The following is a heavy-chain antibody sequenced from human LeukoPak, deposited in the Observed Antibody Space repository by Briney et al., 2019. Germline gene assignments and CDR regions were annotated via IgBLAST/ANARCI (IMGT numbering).Heavy chain of an antibody. CDR3: ARGTEYYYDSSGYYYAFDY. D-gene: IGHD3-22*01. CDR1: GGTFSSYA. CDR2: IIPIFGTA. Sequence: SVKVSCKASGGTFSSYAISRVRQAPGQGLEWMGGIIPIFGTANYAQKFQGRVTITADESTSTAYMELSSLRSEDTAVYYCARGTEYYYDSSGYYYAFDYWGQGTLVTVSS. J-gene: IGHJ4*02. V-gene: IGHV1-69*13.